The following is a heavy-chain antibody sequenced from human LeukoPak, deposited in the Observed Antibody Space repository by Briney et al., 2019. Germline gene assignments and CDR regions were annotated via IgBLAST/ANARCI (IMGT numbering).Heavy chain of an antibody. Sequence: GGSLRLSCAASGFTFSSYGMHWVRQAPGKGLEWVAFIRYDGSNKYYADSVKGRFTISRDNSKNTLYLQMNSLRAEDTAVYYCAKDSLAGYYYYYMDVWGKGTTVTVSS. CDR1: GFTFSSYG. V-gene: IGHV3-30*02. J-gene: IGHJ6*03. CDR3: AKDSLAGYYYYYMDV. CDR2: IRYDGSNK. D-gene: IGHD3-16*01.